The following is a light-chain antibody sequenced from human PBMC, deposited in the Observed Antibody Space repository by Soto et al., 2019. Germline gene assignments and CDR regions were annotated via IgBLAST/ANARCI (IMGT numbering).Light chain of an antibody. Sequence: EIVMTQSPATLSXXXXXXATLXCSASQSVRSNLAWYQQKPGQAPRLLIYGASTRATGIPARFSGSGSGTEFTLTISSLQSEDFAVYYCQQYSNWPPGTFGQGTRWIS. V-gene: IGKV3-15*01. CDR3: QQYSNWPPGT. CDR2: GAS. J-gene: IGKJ1*01. CDR1: QSVRSN.